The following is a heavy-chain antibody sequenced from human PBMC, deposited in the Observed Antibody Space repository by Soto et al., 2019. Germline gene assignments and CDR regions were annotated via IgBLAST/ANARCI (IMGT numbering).Heavy chain of an antibody. J-gene: IGHJ4*02. Sequence: GASVKVSCKASGYSFTSYDINWVRQGTGQGLEWMGWMCPNSGDTGYAQKFQDRVTMTRNSSISTAYMELSSLRSEDTAVYYCGRGVAAGIDYWGQGTLVTVSS. D-gene: IGHD6-13*01. CDR1: GYSFTSYD. V-gene: IGHV1-8*01. CDR3: GRGVAAGIDY. CDR2: MCPNSGDT.